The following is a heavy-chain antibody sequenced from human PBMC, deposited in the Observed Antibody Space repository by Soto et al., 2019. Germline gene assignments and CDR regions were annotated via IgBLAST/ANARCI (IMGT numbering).Heavy chain of an antibody. CDR3: ARGPLTIFGVVTEKGWFDP. CDR1: GGTFSSYA. Sequence: SVKVSCKASGGTFSSYAISWVRQAPGQGLEWMGGIIPIFGTANYAQKFQGRVTITADKSTSTAYMELSSLRSEDTAVYYCARGPLTIFGVVTEKGWFDPWGQGTLVTVSS. J-gene: IGHJ5*02. CDR2: IIPIFGTA. V-gene: IGHV1-69*06. D-gene: IGHD3-3*01.